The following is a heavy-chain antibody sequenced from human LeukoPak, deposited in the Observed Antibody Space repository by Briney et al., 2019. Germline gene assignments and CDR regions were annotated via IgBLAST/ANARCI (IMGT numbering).Heavy chain of an antibody. CDR2: IYPGDSDI. J-gene: IGHJ4*02. D-gene: IGHD3-22*01. CDR1: GYRCTNYW. V-gene: IGHV5-51*01. Sequence: GESLKISCKGSGYRCTNYWIGWVRQMPGKGLELMGSIYPGDSDIRYSPSFQGQVTISADKSFTTAYLQWRSLKASDTAIYYCTRQGVYYSDSSAFYYWGQGTRVTVSS. CDR3: TRQGVYYSDSSAFYY.